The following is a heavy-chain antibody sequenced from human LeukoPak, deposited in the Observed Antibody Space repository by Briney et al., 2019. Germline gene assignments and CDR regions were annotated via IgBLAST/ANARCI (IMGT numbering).Heavy chain of an antibody. V-gene: IGHV3-30*18. Sequence: GGSLRLSCAASGFTFSSYGMHWVRQAPGKGLERVAVISYDGSNKYYADSVKGRFTISRDNSKNTLYLQMNSLRAEDTAVYYCAKDRDILTGFDYWGQGTLVTVSS. CDR3: AKDRDILTGFDY. CDR1: GFTFSSYG. CDR2: ISYDGSNK. J-gene: IGHJ4*02. D-gene: IGHD3-9*01.